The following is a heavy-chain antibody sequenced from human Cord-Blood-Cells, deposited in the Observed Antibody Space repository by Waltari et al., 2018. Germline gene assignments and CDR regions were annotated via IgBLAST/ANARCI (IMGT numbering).Heavy chain of an antibody. CDR3: LYCGGDCYAFDI. CDR1: GYTFTSYD. D-gene: IGHD2-21*02. V-gene: IGHV1-8*03. J-gene: IGHJ3*02. CDR2: RNTNSGHT. Sequence: QVQLVQSGAEVKKPGASVKVSCKASGYTFTSYDINWVRQATGQGLEWMGWRNTNSGHTGYAQKFQGRGTITRNTSISTAYMELSSLRSEDTAVYYCLYCGGDCYAFDIWGQGTMVTVSS.